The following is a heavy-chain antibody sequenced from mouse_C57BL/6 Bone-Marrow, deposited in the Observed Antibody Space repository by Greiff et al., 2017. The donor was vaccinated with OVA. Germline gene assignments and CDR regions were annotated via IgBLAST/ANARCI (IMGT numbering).Heavy chain of an antibody. CDR1: EYEFPSHD. D-gene: IGHD2-5*01. V-gene: IGHV5-2*03. Sequence: EVMLVESGGGLVQPGESLKLSCESNEYEFPSHDMSWVRKTPEKRLELVAAINSDGGSTYYPDTMERRFIISTDNTKTTLYLQMSSLRSEDTALYYCASYGYYSSYEGWYFDFWGTGTTVTVSS. CDR3: ASYGYYSSYEGWYFDF. CDR2: INSDGGST. J-gene: IGHJ1*03.